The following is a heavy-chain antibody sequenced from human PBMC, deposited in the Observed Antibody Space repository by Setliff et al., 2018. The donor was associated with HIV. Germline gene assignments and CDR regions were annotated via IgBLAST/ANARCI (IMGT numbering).Heavy chain of an antibody. CDR3: AREIYGGNPRPFDY. Sequence: SETLSLTCTVSGGSITSYFWSWIRQPPGKGLEWIGYIYYSGSTNYSPSLKSRVTISVDTSKNQVSLKLSSVTAADTAVYYCAREIYGGNPRPFDYWGQGILVTVSS. D-gene: IGHD4-17*01. J-gene: IGHJ4*02. CDR2: IYYSGST. CDR1: GGSITSYF. V-gene: IGHV4-59*01.